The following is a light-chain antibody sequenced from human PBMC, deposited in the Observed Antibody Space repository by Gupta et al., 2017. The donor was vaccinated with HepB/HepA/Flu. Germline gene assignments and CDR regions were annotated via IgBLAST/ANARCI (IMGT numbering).Light chain of an antibody. CDR3: ATWDNILSVGV. CDR1: SSNIEINS. J-gene: IGLJ1*01. V-gene: IGLV1-51*02. Sequence: QPVLTQPPSVSAAPGQKVTISCSGSSSNIEINSVAWYQQLPGTAPKLVIYENNERPSGIPDRFSGSKSGTSATLGITGLQTGDEADYYCATWDNILSVGVFGTGTKVTVL. CDR2: ENN.